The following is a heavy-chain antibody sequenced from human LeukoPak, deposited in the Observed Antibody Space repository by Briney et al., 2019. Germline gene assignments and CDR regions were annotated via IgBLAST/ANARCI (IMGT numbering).Heavy chain of an antibody. V-gene: IGHV3-30*02. J-gene: IGHJ6*02. Sequence: PGGSLRLSCAASGFTFSTYVIHWVRQAPGKGLEWVASVSSDGRNRYYGASVEGRFTISRDNSKNTLYLEVNSLRIEDTAVYYCAKGTAVAGTLGYYGLDAWGQGTTVTISS. D-gene: IGHD6-13*01. CDR2: VSSDGRNR. CDR1: GFTFSTYV. CDR3: AKGTAVAGTLGYYGLDA.